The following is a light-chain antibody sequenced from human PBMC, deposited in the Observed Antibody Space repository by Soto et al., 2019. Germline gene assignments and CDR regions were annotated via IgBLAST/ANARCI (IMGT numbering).Light chain of an antibody. V-gene: IGKV3-11*01. J-gene: IGKJ4*01. Sequence: DIFLTQSPATLSLSPGERATLTCRASQSVGTSLAWFQQRPGQAPRLLLSDASTRATGIPARFSGSGSGTDFTLTISSLEPEDFAVYYCQQRSNWPPTFGGGTKVEIK. CDR2: DAS. CDR1: QSVGTS. CDR3: QQRSNWPPT.